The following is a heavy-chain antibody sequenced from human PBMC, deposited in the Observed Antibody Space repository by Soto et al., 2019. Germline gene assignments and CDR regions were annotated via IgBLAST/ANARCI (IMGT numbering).Heavy chain of an antibody. V-gene: IGHV3-23*01. J-gene: IGHJ3*02. Sequence: GGSLRLSCAASGFICSSYDMSWVRQAPGKGLEWVSTILVDGRTFYVDSVKGRFTISRDNSKNTVYLQMNSLTAGGTALYYCAKATATGGGAFDICGQGTMVTVSS. D-gene: IGHD2-8*02. CDR3: AKATATGGGAFDI. CDR2: ILVDGRT. CDR1: GFICSSYD.